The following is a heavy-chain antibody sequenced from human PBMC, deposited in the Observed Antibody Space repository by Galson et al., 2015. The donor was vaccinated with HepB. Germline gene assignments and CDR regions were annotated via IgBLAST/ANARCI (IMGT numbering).Heavy chain of an antibody. CDR3: VRDEFDRAGSSWYATSH. J-gene: IGHJ4*02. CDR1: GFTVSNYY. D-gene: IGHD6-13*01. Sequence: SLRLSCAASGFTVSNYYMTWVRQAPGKGLEWVSVIFKNGRIFHTDSVKGRFSSSRDDSKNTVYLEMNSPRVEDTAVYYCVRDEFDRAGSSWYATSHWGQGTLVTVSS. V-gene: IGHV3-66*02. CDR2: IFKNGRI.